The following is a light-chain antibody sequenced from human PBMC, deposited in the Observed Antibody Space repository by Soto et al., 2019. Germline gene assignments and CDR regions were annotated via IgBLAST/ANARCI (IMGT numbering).Light chain of an antibody. J-gene: IGKJ1*01. CDR2: DAS. CDR1: QSISNR. Sequence: DIQMTQSPSTLSASVGDRVTITCRASQSISNRLAWYHQKPGKTPNLLIYDASNLGSGVPSRFSGSGSGTEITLSISSLQPDDFATYYCQQYDTYSTFGQGTKVEIK. CDR3: QQYDTYST. V-gene: IGKV1-5*01.